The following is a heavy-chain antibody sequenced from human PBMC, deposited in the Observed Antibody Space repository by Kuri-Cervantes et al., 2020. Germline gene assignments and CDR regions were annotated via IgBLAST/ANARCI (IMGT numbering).Heavy chain of an antibody. D-gene: IGHD3-9*01. V-gene: IGHV4-59*01. CDR1: GGPFSGYY. CDR2: IYYSGST. Sequence: TVYGGPFSGYYWSWFRQPPGKGLEWFGYIYYSGSTNYNPTLKSRVTISVDTSKNQFSLKLSSVTAADTAVYYCARVGDYDILAGFDYWGQGTLVTVSS. J-gene: IGHJ4*02. CDR3: ARVGDYDILAGFDY.